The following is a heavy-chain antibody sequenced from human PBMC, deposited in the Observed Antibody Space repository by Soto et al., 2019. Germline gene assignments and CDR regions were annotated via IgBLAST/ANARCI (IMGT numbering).Heavy chain of an antibody. CDR1: GXTFSSDW. Sequence: GSLRLSCATSGXTFSSDWMHWVRQAPGKGLVWVSRINKDGSYKNYADFVDGLFTISIYDANSELYLQMDRFRADYTAFYYRARGGLEPFDYLGQGALVTVSS. CDR2: INKDGSYK. CDR3: ARGGLEPFDY. J-gene: IGHJ4*02. V-gene: IGHV3-74*01.